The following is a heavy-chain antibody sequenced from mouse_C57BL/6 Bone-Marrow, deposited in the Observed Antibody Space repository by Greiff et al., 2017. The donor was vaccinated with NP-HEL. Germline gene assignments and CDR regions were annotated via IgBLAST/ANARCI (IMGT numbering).Heavy chain of an antibody. D-gene: IGHD2-4*01. V-gene: IGHV2-5*01. J-gene: IGHJ3*01. CDR1: GFSLTSYG. CDR3: AKKGDDYDGGFAY. CDR2: IWRGGST. Sequence: VKLVESGPGLVQPSQSLSITCTVSGFSLTSYGVHWVRQSPGKGLEWLGVIWRGGSTDYNAAFMSRLSITKDNSKSQVFFKMNSLQADDTAIYYCAKKGDDYDGGFAYWGQGTLVTVSA.